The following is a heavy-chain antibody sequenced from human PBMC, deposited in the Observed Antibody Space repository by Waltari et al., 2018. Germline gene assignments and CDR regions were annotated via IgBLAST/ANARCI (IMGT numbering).Heavy chain of an antibody. V-gene: IGHV1-18*01. J-gene: IGHJ3*02. CDR3: ARAGIVVVVAATGDAFDI. Sequence: VQGGAEVKKPGASVKVSCKASGYTFSSYGISWVRQAPGQGLEWMGWISAYNGDTNYAQKFQGRVTMTTDTPTSTAYMELRSLRSDDTAVYYCARAGIVVVVAATGDAFDIWGQGTMVTVSS. CDR1: GYTFSSYG. D-gene: IGHD2-15*01. CDR2: ISAYNGDT.